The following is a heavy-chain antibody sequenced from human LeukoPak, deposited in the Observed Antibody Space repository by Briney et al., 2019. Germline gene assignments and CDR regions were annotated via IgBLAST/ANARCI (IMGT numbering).Heavy chain of an antibody. V-gene: IGHV4-59*11. D-gene: IGHD6-13*01. CDR2: IYYSGST. J-gene: IGHJ6*03. Sequence: SETLSLTCTVSGGSISSHYWSWIRQPPGKGLEWIGYIYYSGSTNYNPSLKSRVTISVDTSKNQFSLKLSSVTAADTAVYYCARVLEDSSTVLYYYYYYMDVWGKGTTVTVSS. CDR3: ARVLEDSSTVLYYYYYYMDV. CDR1: GGSISSHY.